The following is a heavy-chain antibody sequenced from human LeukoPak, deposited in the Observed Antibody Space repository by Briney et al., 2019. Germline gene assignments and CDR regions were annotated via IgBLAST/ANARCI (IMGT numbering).Heavy chain of an antibody. V-gene: IGHV3-74*01. CDR2: INSDGSST. CDR3: AAVGPSGGVRPHYFYYYYMDV. D-gene: IGHD6-19*01. CDR1: GFTFSSYW. J-gene: IGHJ6*03. Sequence: PGGSLRLSCAASGFTFSSYWMHWVRQAPGKGLVWVSRINSDGSSTSYADSVKGRFTISRDNAKNTLYLQMNSLRAEDTAVYYCAAVGPSGGVRPHYFYYYYMDVWGKGTTVTVSS.